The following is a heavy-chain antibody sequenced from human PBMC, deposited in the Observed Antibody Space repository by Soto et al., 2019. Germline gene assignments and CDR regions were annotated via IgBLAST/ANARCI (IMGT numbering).Heavy chain of an antibody. CDR3: ARHCPYIVAAITWGYCFDY. J-gene: IGHJ4*02. V-gene: IGHV4-39*01. CDR2: VSYSRSP. D-gene: IGHD5-12*01. Sequence: QLQLQESGPGLVKPSETLSLTCTVSGGSISSSCYYWGWIRQPPGKGLEWIGSVSYSRSPYYNPSLKSRVTTSVDTSKIQFTLKLSAVAAAVTAVYYCARHCPYIVAAITWGYCFDYWGQGTLVTVSS. CDR1: GGSISSSCYY.